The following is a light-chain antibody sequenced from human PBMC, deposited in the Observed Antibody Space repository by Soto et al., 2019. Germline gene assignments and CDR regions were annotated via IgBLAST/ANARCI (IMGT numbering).Light chain of an antibody. CDR2: GAS. Sequence: DIVLTQSPGTLSLSPGERATLSCRASQSVTFGSLAWYQQRPGQAPRLLIYGASSRATGIPDRFSGSGSGTDFTLTISRLDPEDFAVYYCHQYGISPRTFGQGTKVDIK. CDR1: QSVTFGS. CDR3: HQYGISPRT. V-gene: IGKV3-20*01. J-gene: IGKJ1*01.